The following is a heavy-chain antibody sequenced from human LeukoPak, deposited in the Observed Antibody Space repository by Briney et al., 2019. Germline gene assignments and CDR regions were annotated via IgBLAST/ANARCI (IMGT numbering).Heavy chain of an antibody. CDR1: GFPFSSYA. J-gene: IGHJ4*02. D-gene: IGHD2-15*01. CDR3: AKRYSSGIRGFDY. Sequence: GGSLSLSFAASGFPFSSYAMHWFRRPPGKGLEWFSAIGTSGGSTYYADSVKGRFTISRDNSKNTLYLQMNGPRAEDTAVYYCAKRYSSGIRGFDYWGQGTLVTVSS. CDR2: IGTSGGST. V-gene: IGHV3-23*01.